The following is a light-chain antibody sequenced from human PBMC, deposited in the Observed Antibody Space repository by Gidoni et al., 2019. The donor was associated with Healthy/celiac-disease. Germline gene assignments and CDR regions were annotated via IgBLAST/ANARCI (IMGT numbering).Light chain of an antibody. CDR2: AAS. J-gene: IGKJ4*01. CDR3: QQSYSTPHT. Sequence: DIQMPPSPSSLSASVGDRVTITCRASQSISSYLNWYQQKPGKAPKLLIYAASSLQSGVPSRFSGSGSGTDFTLTISSLQPEDFAAYYCQQSYSTPHTFGGGTKVEIK. CDR1: QSISSY. V-gene: IGKV1-39*01.